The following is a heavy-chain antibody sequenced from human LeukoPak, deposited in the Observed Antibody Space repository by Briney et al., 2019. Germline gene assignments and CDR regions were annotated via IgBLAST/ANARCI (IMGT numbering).Heavy chain of an antibody. D-gene: IGHD3-9*01. V-gene: IGHV3-30*02. Sequence: GGSLRLSCAASGFTFSNYAMHWVRQAPGKGLEWVAFIRYDGSNKYYADSVKGRFTISRDNSKNTLYLQMNSLRAEDTAVYYCAKAPPVRATYDILTGYHNYYYYYYMDVWGKGTTVTISS. CDR3: AKAPPVRATYDILTGYHNYYYYYYMDV. J-gene: IGHJ6*03. CDR1: GFTFSNYA. CDR2: IRYDGSNK.